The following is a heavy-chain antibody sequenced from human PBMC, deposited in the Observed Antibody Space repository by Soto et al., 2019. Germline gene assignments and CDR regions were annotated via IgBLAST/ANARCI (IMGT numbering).Heavy chain of an antibody. D-gene: IGHD5-12*01. J-gene: IGHJ6*02. CDR3: ATEMATKPKPWGQGYYYGMDV. V-gene: IGHV3-23*01. CDR1: GVTFSSYA. Sequence: EVQLLESGGGLVQPGGSLRLSCAASGVTFSSYAMSWVRQAPGKGLEWVSDISGSGGSTYYADSVKGRFTISRDNSKNTLYLQMNSLRAEDTAVYYCATEMATKPKPWGQGYYYGMDVWGQGTTVTVSS. CDR2: ISGSGGST.